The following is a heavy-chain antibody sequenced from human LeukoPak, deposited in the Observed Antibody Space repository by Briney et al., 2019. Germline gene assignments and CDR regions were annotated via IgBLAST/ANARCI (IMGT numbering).Heavy chain of an antibody. CDR3: ARHDSSSYLPYYFDY. Sequence: SETLSLTCAVYGGSFSGYYWSWIRQPPGKGLEWIGEINHSGSTNYNPSLKSRVTISVDTSKNQFSLKLSSVTAADTAVYYCARHDSSSYLPYYFDYWGQGTLVTVSS. J-gene: IGHJ4*02. D-gene: IGHD3-22*01. V-gene: IGHV4-34*01. CDR1: GGSFSGYY. CDR2: INHSGST.